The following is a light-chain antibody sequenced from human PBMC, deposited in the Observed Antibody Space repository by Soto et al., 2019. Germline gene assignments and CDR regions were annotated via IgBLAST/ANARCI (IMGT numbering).Light chain of an antibody. CDR1: QSVSSN. CDR3: QQRSNWPN. V-gene: IGKV3-11*01. J-gene: IGKJ5*01. CDR2: DAS. Sequence: EIVMTQSPATLSVSPVEIPTHSCRASQSVSSNLAWYQQKPGQAPRLLIYDASNRATGIPARFSGSGSGTDFTLTISSLEPEDFAVYYCQQRSNWPNFGQGTRLEIK.